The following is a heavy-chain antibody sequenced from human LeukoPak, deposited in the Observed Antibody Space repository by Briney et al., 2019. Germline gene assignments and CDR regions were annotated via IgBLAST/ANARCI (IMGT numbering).Heavy chain of an antibody. Sequence: GGSLRLSCAASGFTFSSYAMSWVRQAPGKGLEWVSAISGSGGSTYYADSVKGRFTISRDDSKNTLYLQMNSLRPDDTAVYYCAREIEYYGSGSYYIGYWGQGTLVTVSS. CDR3: AREIEYYGSGSYYIGY. CDR2: ISGSGGST. D-gene: IGHD3-10*01. J-gene: IGHJ4*02. V-gene: IGHV3-23*01. CDR1: GFTFSSYA.